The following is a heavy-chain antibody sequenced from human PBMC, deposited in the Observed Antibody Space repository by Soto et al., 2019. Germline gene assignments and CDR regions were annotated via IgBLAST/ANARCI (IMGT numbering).Heavy chain of an antibody. V-gene: IGHV4-39*07. D-gene: IGHD6-13*01. J-gene: IGHJ4*02. Sequence: SSETLSLTCTVSGGSISSGGYYWSWIRQPPGKGLEWIGEIYHSGSTNYNPSLKSRVTISVDKSKNQFSLNLSSVTAADTAVYYCARCIAAAGPIDYWGQGTLVTVSS. CDR3: ARCIAAAGPIDY. CDR1: GGSISSGGYY. CDR2: IYHSGST.